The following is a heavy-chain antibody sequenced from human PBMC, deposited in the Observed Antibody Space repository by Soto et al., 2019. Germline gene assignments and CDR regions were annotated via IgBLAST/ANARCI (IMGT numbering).Heavy chain of an antibody. CDR2: IIPIFGTA. D-gene: IGHD6-19*01. CDR3: ARVAAVAGFYYDYGMDV. Sequence: QVQLVQSGAEVKKPGSSVKVSCKASGGTFSSYAISWVRQAPGQGLEWMGGIIPIFGTANYAQKFQGRVTITADESTSTAYMELSSLRSEDTAVYYCARVAAVAGFYYDYGMDVWGQGTTVTVSS. J-gene: IGHJ6*02. V-gene: IGHV1-69*01. CDR1: GGTFSSYA.